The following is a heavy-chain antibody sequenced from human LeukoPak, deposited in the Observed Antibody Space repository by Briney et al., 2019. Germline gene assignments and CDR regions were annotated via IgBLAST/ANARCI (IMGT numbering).Heavy chain of an antibody. J-gene: IGHJ4*02. V-gene: IGHV3-23*01. D-gene: IGHD6-19*01. Sequence: GGSLRLSCAASGFTFSSYAMSWVRQAPGKGLEWVSAISGSGGSTYYADSVKGRFTISRDNSKNTLYLQMNSLRAEDTAVYYCAEATEQWLAYYFDYWGQGTLVTVSS. CDR1: GFTFSSYA. CDR2: ISGSGGST. CDR3: AEATEQWLAYYFDY.